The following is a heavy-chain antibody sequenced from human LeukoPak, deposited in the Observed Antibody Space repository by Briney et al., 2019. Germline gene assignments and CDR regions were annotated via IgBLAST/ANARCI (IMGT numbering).Heavy chain of an antibody. Sequence: GESLKISCKGSGYSFTSYWIGWVRQMPGKGLELMGIIYPGDSDTRYSPSFQGQVTISADKSTSTAYLQWSSLKASDTAMYYCARRSCTNGVCYTGHRTFDYWGQGTLVTVSS. V-gene: IGHV5-51*01. CDR2: IYPGDSDT. D-gene: IGHD2-8*01. CDR1: GYSFTSYW. CDR3: ARRSCTNGVCYTGHRTFDY. J-gene: IGHJ4*02.